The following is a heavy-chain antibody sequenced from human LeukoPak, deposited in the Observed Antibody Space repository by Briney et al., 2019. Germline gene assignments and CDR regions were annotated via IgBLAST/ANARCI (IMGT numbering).Heavy chain of an antibody. V-gene: IGHV4-38-2*02. CDR2: IYESGTT. CDR1: DYSIRNGYF. D-gene: IGHD3-22*01. J-gene: IGHJ3*01. CDR3: ARDGPSDSGAFDV. Sequence: SETLSLTCTVSDYSIRNGYFWGWLRQPPGKGLEWIGSIYESGTTHYNPSLKGRVTISVDTSKNQFSLRLNSVTAADTAVYYCARDGPSDSGAFDVWGPGTLVTVSS.